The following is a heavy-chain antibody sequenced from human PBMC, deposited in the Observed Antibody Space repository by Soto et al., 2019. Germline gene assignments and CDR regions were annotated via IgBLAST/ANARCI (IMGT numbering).Heavy chain of an antibody. CDR3: AHRLGGSSWNDGFFDF. D-gene: IGHD1-1*01. J-gene: IGHJ4*02. CDR2: IYWDGDK. CDR1: GFSLTTSPVG. Sequence: QITLKESGPTLVEPTEALALTCSLSGFSLTTSPVGVGWFRQPPGKALEWLAVIYWDGDKRYNPSLKTRINMTKDTYRNQEALTMTDMEPKDTATYVCAHRLGGSSWNDGFFDFWGQGFPVTVS. V-gene: IGHV2-5*02.